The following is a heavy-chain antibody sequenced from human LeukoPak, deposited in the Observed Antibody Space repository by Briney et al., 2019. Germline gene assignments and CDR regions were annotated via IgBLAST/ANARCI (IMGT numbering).Heavy chain of an antibody. J-gene: IGHJ4*02. Sequence: SVKVSCKASGGTFSSYAISWVRQAPGQGLEWMGGIIPIFGTANYAQKLQGRVTMTTDTSTSTAYMELRSPRSDDTAVYYCAVGPGLEYYFDYWGQGTLVTVSS. CDR2: IIPIFGTA. V-gene: IGHV1-69*05. CDR3: AVGPGLEYYFDY. CDR1: GGTFSSYA.